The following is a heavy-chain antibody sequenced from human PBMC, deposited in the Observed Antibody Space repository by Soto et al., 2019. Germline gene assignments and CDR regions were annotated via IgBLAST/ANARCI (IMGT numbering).Heavy chain of an antibody. J-gene: IGHJ4*02. CDR2: INEDRSKN. V-gene: IGHV3-7*01. CDR1: GFQLINHW. CDR3: GKDWSFDS. Sequence: GGSLRPSSPASGFQLINHWLNGGGQNPGKGLQWVADINEDRSKNVYGDSVKGRSNLSRDNTRNTLYLQMDSLRPEDTALDYCGKDWSFDSWGQGTLVTVSS.